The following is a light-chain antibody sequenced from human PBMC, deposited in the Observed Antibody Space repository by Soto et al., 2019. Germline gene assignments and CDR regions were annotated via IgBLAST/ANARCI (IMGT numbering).Light chain of an antibody. J-gene: IGLJ2*01. V-gene: IGLV3-21*04. CDR3: QVWDSSSDHPGVV. CDR2: YDS. CDR1: NIGSKS. Sequence: SYELTQPPSVSVAPGKTARITCGGNNIGSKSVNWYQQKPGQAPVLVIYYDSDRPSGIPERFSGSNSGNTATLTISRVEAGDEADYYCQVWDSSSDHPGVVFGGGTKLTVL.